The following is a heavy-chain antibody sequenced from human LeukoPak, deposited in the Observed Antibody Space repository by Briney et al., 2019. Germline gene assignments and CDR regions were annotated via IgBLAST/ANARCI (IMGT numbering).Heavy chain of an antibody. CDR2: ISVSGGST. Sequence: GGSLRLSCAASGLTFSNYAMNWVRQAPGQGLEWVSGISVSGGSTYYADSVKGRFTISRDNPKNTLYLQMNSLRAEDTAVYYCARDRGINWFDPWGQGTLVTVSS. CDR3: ARDRGINWFDP. CDR1: GLTFSNYA. D-gene: IGHD3-10*01. V-gene: IGHV3-23*01. J-gene: IGHJ5*02.